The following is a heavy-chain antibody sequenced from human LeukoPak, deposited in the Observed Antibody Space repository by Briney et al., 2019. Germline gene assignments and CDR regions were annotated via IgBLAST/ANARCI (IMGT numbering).Heavy chain of an antibody. J-gene: IGHJ4*02. CDR1: GGSFSGYY. D-gene: IGHD3-10*01. Sequence: PSETLSLTCAVYGGSFSGYYWSWIRQPPGKGLEWIGEINHSGSTNYNPSLKSRVTISVDTSKNQFSLKLSSVTAADTAVYYCARDYGSGLPDYWGQGTLVTVSS. CDR2: INHSGST. V-gene: IGHV4-34*01. CDR3: ARDYGSGLPDY.